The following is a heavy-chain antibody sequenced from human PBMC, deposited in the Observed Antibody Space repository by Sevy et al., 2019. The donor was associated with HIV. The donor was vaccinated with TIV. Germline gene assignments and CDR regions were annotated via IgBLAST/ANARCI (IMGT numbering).Heavy chain of an antibody. Sequence: GGSLRLSCVISGFTFSSYEMNWVRQAPGKGLEWVPHISNSGSIIYYEDSVKGRFTISRDNAKNSLYLQMNSLRAEDTAVYYCAREDGSRQYFQYWGQGTLVTVSS. CDR3: AREDGSRQYFQY. V-gene: IGHV3-48*03. CDR2: ISNSGSII. D-gene: IGHD6-13*01. CDR1: GFTFSSYE. J-gene: IGHJ1*01.